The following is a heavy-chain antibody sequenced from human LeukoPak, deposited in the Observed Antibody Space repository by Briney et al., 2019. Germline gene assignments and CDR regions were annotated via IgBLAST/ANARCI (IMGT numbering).Heavy chain of an antibody. Sequence: GASVKVSCKASGYTFTSYYMHWVRQAPGQGLEWMGIINPSGGSTSYAQKFQGRVTMTRDTSTSTVYMELSSLRSEDTAVYHCARGPLRFLEWPPPYYGMDVWGQGTTVTVSS. CDR1: GYTFTSYY. J-gene: IGHJ6*02. CDR2: INPSGGST. CDR3: ARGPLRFLEWPPPYYGMDV. D-gene: IGHD3-3*01. V-gene: IGHV1-46*01.